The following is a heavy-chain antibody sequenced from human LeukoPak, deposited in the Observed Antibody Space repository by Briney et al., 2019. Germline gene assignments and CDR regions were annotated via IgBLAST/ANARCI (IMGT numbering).Heavy chain of an antibody. V-gene: IGHV3-74*01. CDR3: ARVQRQPLVLDAFDI. D-gene: IGHD6-13*01. J-gene: IGHJ3*02. Sequence: GGSLRLSCAASGFTFSSYWMHWVRQAPGKGLVWVSRINSDGSSTSYADSVKGRFTISRDNAKNTLYLQMNSLRAEDTAVYYCARVQRQPLVLDAFDIWGQGTMVTVSS. CDR2: INSDGSST. CDR1: GFTFSSYW.